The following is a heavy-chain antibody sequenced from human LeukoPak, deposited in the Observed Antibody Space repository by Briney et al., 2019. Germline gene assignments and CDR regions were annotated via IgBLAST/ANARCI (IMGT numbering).Heavy chain of an antibody. J-gene: IGHJ4*02. CDR2: INHSGST. Sequence: SETLSLTCAVYGGSFSGYYWSWIRQPPGKGLEWIGEINHSGSTNYNPSLKSRVTVSVDTSKNQFSLKLSSVTAADTAVYYCARGAGLRLHSFGYWGQGTLVTVSS. CDR1: GGSFSGYY. D-gene: IGHD5-12*01. V-gene: IGHV4-34*01. CDR3: ARGAGLRLHSFGY.